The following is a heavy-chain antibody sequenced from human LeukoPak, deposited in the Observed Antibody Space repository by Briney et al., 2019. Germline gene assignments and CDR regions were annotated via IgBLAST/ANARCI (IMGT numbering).Heavy chain of an antibody. CDR1: GFTFSSYA. V-gene: IGHV3-23*01. Sequence: HPGGSLRLSCAASGFTFSSYAMSWVRQAPGKGLEWVSAISGSGGSTYYADSVKGRFTISRDNSKNTLYLQMNSLRAEDTAVYYCANPAIVFLTGQDYWGQGTLVTVSS. J-gene: IGHJ4*02. CDR2: ISGSGGST. CDR3: ANPAIVFLTGQDY. D-gene: IGHD3-9*01.